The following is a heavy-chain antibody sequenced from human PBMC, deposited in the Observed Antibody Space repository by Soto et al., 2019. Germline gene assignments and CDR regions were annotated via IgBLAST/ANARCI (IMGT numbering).Heavy chain of an antibody. CDR3: AKAWDIVATIVGTGYYMDV. D-gene: IGHD5-12*01. Sequence: AGSLRLYRAASGFTVSSYAMSWAGQASGKGLEWDSAISGSGGSTYYADSVKGRFTISRDNSKNTLYLQMNSLRAEDTAVYYCAKAWDIVATIVGTGYYMDVWGKGTTVTVSS. J-gene: IGHJ6*03. CDR2: ISGSGGST. V-gene: IGHV3-23*01. CDR1: GFTVSSYA.